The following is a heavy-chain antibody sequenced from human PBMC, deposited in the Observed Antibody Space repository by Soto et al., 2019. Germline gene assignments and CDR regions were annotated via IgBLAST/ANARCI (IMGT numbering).Heavy chain of an antibody. J-gene: IGHJ4*02. CDR1: GGSISSYY. Sequence: SETLSLTCTVSGGSISSYYWSWIRQPPGKGLEWIGYIYYSGSTNYNPSLKSRVAISVDTSKNQLSLKLSSVTAADTAVYYCARRYGYYFDYWGQGTLVTVSS. D-gene: IGHD4-17*01. CDR2: IYYSGST. V-gene: IGHV4-59*08. CDR3: ARRYGYYFDY.